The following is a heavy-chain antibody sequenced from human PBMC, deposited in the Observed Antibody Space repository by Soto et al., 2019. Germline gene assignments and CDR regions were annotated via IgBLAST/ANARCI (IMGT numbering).Heavy chain of an antibody. CDR2: IYHSGST. D-gene: IGHD6-19*01. CDR1: GGSISSSNW. J-gene: IGHJ5*01. Sequence: SETLSLTCAVSGGSISSSNWWSWVRQPPGKGLEWIGEIYHSGSTNYNPSLKSRVTISVDTSKNQFSLKLSSVTAADTAVYYCASWYSSGWFRSDSWGQGTLVTVSS. CDR3: ASWYSSGWFRSDS. V-gene: IGHV4-4*02.